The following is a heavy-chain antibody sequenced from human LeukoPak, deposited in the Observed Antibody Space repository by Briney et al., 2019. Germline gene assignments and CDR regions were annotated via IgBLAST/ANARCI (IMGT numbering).Heavy chain of an antibody. Sequence: SETLSLTCTVSGGSISSYYWSWIRQPPGRGLEWIGYIYYSGSTNYNPSLKSRVTISVDTSKNQSSLKLSSVTAADTAVYYCASGGRVTSLDYWGQGTLVTVSS. CDR2: IYYSGST. CDR1: GGSISSYY. J-gene: IGHJ4*02. V-gene: IGHV4-59*08. CDR3: ASGGRVTSLDY. D-gene: IGHD2-21*02.